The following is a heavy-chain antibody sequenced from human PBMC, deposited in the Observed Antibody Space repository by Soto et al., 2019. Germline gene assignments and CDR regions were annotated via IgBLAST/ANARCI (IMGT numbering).Heavy chain of an antibody. V-gene: IGHV1-46*01. J-gene: IGHJ3*02. CDR1: GNTFTSYY. CDR2: VNPSGGST. Sequence: ASVKVSCKASGNTFTSYYMHWVRQAPGQGPEWMGLVNPSGGSTYYAQKFRGRVTMTRDTSTSTIYMELSRLRFDDTAVYYCACFITASGTHDAFGIWGQGTMVTVSS. D-gene: IGHD6-25*01. CDR3: ACFITASGTHDAFGI.